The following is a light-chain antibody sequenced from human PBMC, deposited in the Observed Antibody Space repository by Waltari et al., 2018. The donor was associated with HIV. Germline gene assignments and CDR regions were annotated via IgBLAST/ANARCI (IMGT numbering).Light chain of an antibody. V-gene: IGKV6-21*01. J-gene: IGKJ4*01. Sequence: EIVMTQSPEFQSVTPREKATITYRASQSIGSNLHWYQQKPDQSPKLLIKFGSQSFSGVPSRFSGSGSGTDFTLVINGLEVEDAATYYCQQSSSLPLTFGGGTKVEIK. CDR2: FGS. CDR1: QSIGSN. CDR3: QQSSSLPLT.